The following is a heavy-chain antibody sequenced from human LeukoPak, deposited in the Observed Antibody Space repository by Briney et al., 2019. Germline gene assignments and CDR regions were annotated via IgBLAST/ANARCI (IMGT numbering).Heavy chain of an antibody. J-gene: IGHJ3*02. V-gene: IGHV1-18*01. Sequence: ASVKVSCKASGYTFTSYGISWVRQAPGQGLEWMGWISAYNGNTNYAQKLQGRVTMTTDTSTSTAYMELRSLRSDDTAVYYCARRLNTYYGFWSGPMGAFDIWGQGTMVTVSS. D-gene: IGHD3-3*01. CDR2: ISAYNGNT. CDR1: GYTFTSYG. CDR3: ARRLNTYYGFWSGPMGAFDI.